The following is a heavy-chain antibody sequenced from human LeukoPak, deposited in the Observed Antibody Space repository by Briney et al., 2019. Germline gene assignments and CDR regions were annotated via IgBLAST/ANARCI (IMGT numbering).Heavy chain of an antibody. V-gene: IGHV3-7*01. CDR1: GFTFSPYW. D-gene: IGHD3-10*01. CDR2: IKQDGSEK. Sequence: GGSLRLSCAAYGFTFSPYWMSWVRQAPGKGLEWVANIKQDGSEKYYVDSVKGRFTISRDNAKNSLNLQMNSLSAEDTAVYYCARIAAMIRGDYYFYYMDVWGKGTTVTISS. J-gene: IGHJ6*03. CDR3: ARIAAMIRGDYYFYYMDV.